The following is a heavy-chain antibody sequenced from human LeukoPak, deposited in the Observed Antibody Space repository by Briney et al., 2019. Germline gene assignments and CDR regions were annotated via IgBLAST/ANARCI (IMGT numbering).Heavy chain of an antibody. D-gene: IGHD3-3*01. CDR2: IYTSGST. CDR1: GGSISSYY. V-gene: IGHV4-4*07. J-gene: IGHJ4*02. CDR3: ARGHYDFWSGYPDY. Sequence: SETLSLTCIVSGGSISSYYWSWIRQPAGKGLEWIGRIYTSGSTNYNPSLKSRVTISVDTSKNQFSLKLSSVTAADTAVYYCARGHYDFWSGYPDYWGQGTLVTVSS.